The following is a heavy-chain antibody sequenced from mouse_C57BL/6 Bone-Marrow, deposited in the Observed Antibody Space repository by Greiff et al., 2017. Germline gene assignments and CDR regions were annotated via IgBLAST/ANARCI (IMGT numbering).Heavy chain of an antibody. CDR2: ISDGGSYT. CDR1: GFTFSSYA. Sequence: EVKLVESGGGLVKPGGSLKLSCAASGFTFSSYAMSWVRQTPEKRLEWVATISDGGSYTYYPDNVKGRFTISRDNAKNNLYLQMSHLKSEDTAMYYCGRDGDGHYWGQGTTLTVSS. CDR3: GRDGDGHY. D-gene: IGHD2-3*01. J-gene: IGHJ2*01. V-gene: IGHV5-4*01.